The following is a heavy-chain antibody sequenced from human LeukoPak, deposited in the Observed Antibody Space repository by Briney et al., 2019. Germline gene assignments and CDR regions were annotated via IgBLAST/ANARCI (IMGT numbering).Heavy chain of an antibody. Sequence: ASVKVACKASGGTFSTYAISWVRQAPGQGLEWMGRIIAILSQANYAQKFRGRVSITADESTTTAYLELSRLRSEDTAVYYCATGGDYRDAFDMWGQGTRVTVSS. CDR3: ATGGDYRDAFDM. D-gene: IGHD4-17*01. V-gene: IGHV1-69*11. CDR2: IIAILSQA. J-gene: IGHJ3*02. CDR1: GGTFSTYA.